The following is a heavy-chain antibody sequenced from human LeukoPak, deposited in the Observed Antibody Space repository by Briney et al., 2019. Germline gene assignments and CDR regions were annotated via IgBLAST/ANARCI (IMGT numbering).Heavy chain of an antibody. CDR2: ISAYNGNT. CDR3: ARGRYYYGSGSFPLYDR. V-gene: IGHV1-18*01. D-gene: IGHD3-10*01. Sequence: ASVKVSCKASGYTFTSYGISWVRQAPGQGLEWMGWISAYNGNTNYAQKLQGRVTMTTDTSTSTAYMELRSLRSDDTAVYYCARGRYYYGSGSFPLYDRWGQGTLVTVSS. CDR1: GYTFTSYG. J-gene: IGHJ5*02.